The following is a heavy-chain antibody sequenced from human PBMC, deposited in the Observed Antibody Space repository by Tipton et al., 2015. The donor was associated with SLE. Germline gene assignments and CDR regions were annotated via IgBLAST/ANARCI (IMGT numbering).Heavy chain of an antibody. Sequence: LRLSCTVSGGPISRYYWSWIRQPPGKGLEWIGYIFHNGNTNYNPSLQSRVTISVDTSKNQFSLKLSSVTAADTAFYYCTRSRYSNYAYYYYVDVWGKGTTVTVSS. D-gene: IGHD4-11*01. J-gene: IGHJ6*03. CDR1: GGPISRYY. V-gene: IGHV4-59*01. CDR3: TRSRYSNYAYYYYVDV. CDR2: IFHNGNT.